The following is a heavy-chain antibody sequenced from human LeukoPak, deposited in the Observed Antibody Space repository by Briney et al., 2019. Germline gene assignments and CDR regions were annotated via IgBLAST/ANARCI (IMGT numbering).Heavy chain of an antibody. CDR2: INPNSGGT. V-gene: IGHV1-2*02. D-gene: IGHD6-13*01. J-gene: IGHJ4*02. CDR3: ARVESIAAAGYFDY. Sequence: ASVKVSCKASAYTFTGYYMNWVRQAPGQGLEWMGWINPNSGGTNYAQKFQGRVTMTRDTSISTAYMELSRLRSDDTAVYYCARVESIAAAGYFDYWGQGTLVTVSS. CDR1: AYTFTGYY.